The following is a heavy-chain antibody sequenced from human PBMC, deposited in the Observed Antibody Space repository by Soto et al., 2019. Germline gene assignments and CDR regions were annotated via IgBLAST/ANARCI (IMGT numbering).Heavy chain of an antibody. J-gene: IGHJ6*02. V-gene: IGHV4-39*01. Sequence: SETLSLTCTVSGGSVSSSSYSWGWIRQSPGKGLEWIGTIYSSENTYYNPSLLSRVTISVDTSKNEFSLRLGSVTAADTAVYYCASGTIYHSDPMDVWGQGKMVT. CDR3: ASGTIYHSDPMDV. D-gene: IGHD2-2*01. CDR1: GGSVSSSSYS. CDR2: IYSSENT.